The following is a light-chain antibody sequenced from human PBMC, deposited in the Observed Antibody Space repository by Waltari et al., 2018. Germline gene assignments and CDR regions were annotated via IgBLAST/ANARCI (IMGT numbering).Light chain of an antibody. V-gene: IGLV1-51*01. CDR2: DNS. CDR1: SSNIGTHH. J-gene: IGLJ2*01. CDR3: GTWDHSLHGVV. Sequence: QSVLTQPHSVSAAPGQKVTISCSGNSSNIGTHHVSWFQPLPGTVPKVVIYDNSERPPGIPDRFSGSKSGTSATLGITGLQTGDEACYYCGTWDHSLHGVVFGGGTELTVL.